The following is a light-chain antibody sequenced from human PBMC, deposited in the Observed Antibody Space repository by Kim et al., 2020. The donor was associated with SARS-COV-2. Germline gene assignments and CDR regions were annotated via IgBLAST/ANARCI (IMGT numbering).Light chain of an antibody. J-gene: IGKJ3*01. CDR3: MQGTDWPFS. CDR2: KVS. Sequence: PAAISCRSSQSLVYSDGNIYLNWFHQMLVQSPRRLICKVSNRDSGVPDRFSGSGSCTDFTLQISRVEAEDVGVYYCMQGTDWPFSFGPGTKVDIK. CDR1: QSLVYSDGNIY. V-gene: IGKV2-30*01.